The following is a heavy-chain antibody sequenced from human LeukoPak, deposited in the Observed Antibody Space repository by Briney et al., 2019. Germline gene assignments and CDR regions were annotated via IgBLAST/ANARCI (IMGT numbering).Heavy chain of an antibody. CDR2: IGDSGDST. D-gene: IGHD5-18*01. CDR1: GFTFSNYA. CDR3: AREDRRYSYGDY. V-gene: IGHV3-23*01. J-gene: IGHJ4*02. Sequence: GGSLRLSCAASGFTFSNYAMSWVRQAPGKGLEWVSAIGDSGDSTYYTDSVKGRFTISRDNSKNTVFLQMNSLRAEVTAVYYCAREDRRYSYGDYWGQGTLVTVSS.